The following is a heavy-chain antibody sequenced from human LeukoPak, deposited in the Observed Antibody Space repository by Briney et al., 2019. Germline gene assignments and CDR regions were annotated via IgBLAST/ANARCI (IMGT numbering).Heavy chain of an antibody. J-gene: IGHJ4*02. Sequence: GGSLRLSCAASGFTFSSYDIHWVRQAPDKGLEWVAVISYDGSNKYYADSVKGRFTISRDNSRNTLYLQMNSLRAEDTAVYYCAKVYSSGWYGYFDYWGQGTLVTVSS. CDR3: AKVYSSGWYGYFDY. CDR2: ISYDGSNK. D-gene: IGHD6-19*01. CDR1: GFTFSSYD. V-gene: IGHV3-30*18.